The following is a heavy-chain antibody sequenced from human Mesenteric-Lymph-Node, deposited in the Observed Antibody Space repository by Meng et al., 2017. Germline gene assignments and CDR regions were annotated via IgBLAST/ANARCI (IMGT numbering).Heavy chain of an antibody. CDR1: GDSVFTNSAA. Sequence: GPGLVKPPQTLSLTSANVGDSVFTNSAAWNWIRPSPSGGLEWVGRTYYKSKWYNDYAESVKSRITINPDTSKNQFCLQLNSVTPEDTAVYYCGSDPAAFDHWGQGILVTVSS. D-gene: IGHD6-25*01. CDR2: TYYKSKWYN. J-gene: IGHJ4*02. V-gene: IGHV6-1*01. CDR3: GSDPAAFDH.